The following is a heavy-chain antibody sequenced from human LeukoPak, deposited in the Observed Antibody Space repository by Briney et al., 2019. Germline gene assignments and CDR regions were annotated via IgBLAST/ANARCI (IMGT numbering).Heavy chain of an antibody. D-gene: IGHD7-27*01. Sequence: ASVKVSCKASGYIFSNYGITWVRQAPGHGLEWMGWISGHSGNANYAQKFQDRATMTTDTSTSTAYMELRSLRFDDTAVYYCARDFAWGSGGAPIDDNWLDPWGQGILVTVSS. V-gene: IGHV1-18*01. CDR1: GYIFSNYG. CDR3: ARDFAWGSGGAPIDDNWLDP. CDR2: ISGHSGNA. J-gene: IGHJ5*02.